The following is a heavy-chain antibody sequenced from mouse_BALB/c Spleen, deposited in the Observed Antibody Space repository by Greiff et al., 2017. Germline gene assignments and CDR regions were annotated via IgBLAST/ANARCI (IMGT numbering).Heavy chain of an antibody. CDR2: IDTSDSYT. CDR3: ARTYYGNYPMDY. J-gene: IGHJ4*01. V-gene: IGHV1-69*01. Sequence: QVQLQQSGAELVMPGASVKMSCKASGYTFTDYWMHWVKQRPGQGLEWIGAIDTSDSYTSYNQKFKGKATLTVDESSSTAYMQLSSLTSEDSAVYYCARTYYGNYPMDYWGQGTSVTVSS. CDR1: GYTFTDYW. D-gene: IGHD2-10*01.